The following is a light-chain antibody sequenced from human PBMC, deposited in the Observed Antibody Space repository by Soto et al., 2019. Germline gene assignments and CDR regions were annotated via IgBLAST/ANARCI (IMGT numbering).Light chain of an antibody. CDR2: DVS. J-gene: IGLJ2*01. CDR1: SSDVGGYNY. Sequence: QSALTQPASVSGSPGQSITISCTGTSSDVGGYNYVSWYQQHPGKAPKLMIYDVSNRPSGVSNRFSGSKSGNTASLTSSGLQAEDAAAYYCSSYTSSSTLVVFGGGTQLTVL. V-gene: IGLV2-14*01. CDR3: SSYTSSSTLVV.